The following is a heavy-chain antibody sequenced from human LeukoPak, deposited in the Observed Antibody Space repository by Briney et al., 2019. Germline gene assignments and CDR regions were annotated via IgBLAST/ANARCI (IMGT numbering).Heavy chain of an antibody. D-gene: IGHD3-10*01. CDR1: GYIFTNYS. V-gene: IGHV1-18*01. Sequence: VASVKVSCRASGYIFTNYSITWVRQAPGEGLEWVGWISTYNGNANYERDLQGRVTMTTDTSTSTVNMELRSLRSDDTAVYYCARTYYTSGSFHSPFDSWGQGTLVTVSS. CDR3: ARTYYTSGSFHSPFDS. J-gene: IGHJ4*02. CDR2: ISTYNGNA.